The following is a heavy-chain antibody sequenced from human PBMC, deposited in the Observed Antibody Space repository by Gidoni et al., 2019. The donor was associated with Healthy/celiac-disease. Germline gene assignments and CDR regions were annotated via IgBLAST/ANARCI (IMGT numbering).Heavy chain of an antibody. CDR2: IRSKANSYAT. CDR3: TGYCSGGSCYL. V-gene: IGHV3-73*01. CDR1: GFTFSGSA. Sequence: EVQLVESGGGLVQPGGSLKLSCASSGFTFSGSAMHWVSQASGKGLEWVGRIRSKANSYATAYAASVKGRFTISRDDSKNTAYLQMNSLKTEDTAVYYCTGYCSGGSCYLWGQGTMVTVSS. J-gene: IGHJ3*01. D-gene: IGHD2-15*01.